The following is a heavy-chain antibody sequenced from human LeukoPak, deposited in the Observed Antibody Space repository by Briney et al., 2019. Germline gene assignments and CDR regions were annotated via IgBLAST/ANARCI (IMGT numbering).Heavy chain of an antibody. CDR2: ISSSSSYI. Sequence: GGSLRLSCAASGFTFSSYSMNWVRQAPGKGLEWVSSISSSSSYIYYADSLKGRFTISRDNAKNSLYLQMNNLRAEDTAVYYCARKRTMGATPDAFDIWGQGTMVTVSS. CDR3: ARKRTMGATPDAFDI. V-gene: IGHV3-21*01. CDR1: GFTFSSYS. J-gene: IGHJ3*02. D-gene: IGHD1-26*01.